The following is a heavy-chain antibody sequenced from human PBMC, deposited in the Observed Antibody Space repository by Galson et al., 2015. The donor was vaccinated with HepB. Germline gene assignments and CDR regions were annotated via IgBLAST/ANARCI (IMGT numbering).Heavy chain of an antibody. D-gene: IGHD6-13*01. J-gene: IGHJ3*02. CDR1: GFTFTSSA. Sequence: SVKVSCKASGFTFTSSAMQWVRQARGQRLEWIGWIVVGSGNTNYAQKFQERVTITRDMSTSTAYMELSSLRSEDTAVYYCAAALLAAAGTGGDDAFDIWGQGTMVTVSS. CDR2: IVVGSGNT. CDR3: AAALLAAAGTGGDDAFDI. V-gene: IGHV1-58*02.